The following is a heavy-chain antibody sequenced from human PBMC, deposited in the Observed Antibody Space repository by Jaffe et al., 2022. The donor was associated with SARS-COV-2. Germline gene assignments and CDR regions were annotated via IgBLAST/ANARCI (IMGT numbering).Heavy chain of an antibody. D-gene: IGHD6-25*01. CDR1: GYTFTSYY. CDR2: INPSGGST. V-gene: IGHV1-46*01. CDR3: ARSRTRLAPQNAFDI. J-gene: IGHJ3*02. Sequence: QVQLVQSGAEVKKPGASVKVSCKASGYTFTSYYMHWVRQAPGQGLEWMGIINPSGGSTSYAQKFQGRVTMTRDTSTSTVYMELSSLRSEDTAVYYCARSRTRLAPQNAFDIWGQGTMVTVSS.